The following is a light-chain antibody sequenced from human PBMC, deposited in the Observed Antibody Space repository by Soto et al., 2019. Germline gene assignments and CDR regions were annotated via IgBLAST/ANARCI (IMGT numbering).Light chain of an antibody. Sequence: QSALTQPASVSASPGQSITISCTGTSSDVGTYDDVSRYRQHPGKGPKLLIYEVTNRPSGVSNRFSGSKSGNTASLTISGLQAEDEADYYCSSYTISSTYVFGSGTKLTVL. V-gene: IGLV2-14*01. CDR1: SSDVGTYDD. CDR2: EVT. J-gene: IGLJ1*01. CDR3: SSYTISSTYV.